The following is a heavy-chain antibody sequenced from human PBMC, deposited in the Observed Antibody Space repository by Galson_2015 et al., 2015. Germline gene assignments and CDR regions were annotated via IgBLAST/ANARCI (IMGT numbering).Heavy chain of an antibody. CDR2: ISPSGGST. Sequence: SVKVSCKASGYMFTTYYLHWVRQAPGQGLEWMGLISPSGGSTTYAQKFQGRVTMTRDTSTSTVYMELSSLRSEDTAVYYCARDPGPFEIWGQGTMVTVSS. CDR1: GYMFTTYY. V-gene: IGHV1-46*01. CDR3: ARDPGPFEI. J-gene: IGHJ3*02.